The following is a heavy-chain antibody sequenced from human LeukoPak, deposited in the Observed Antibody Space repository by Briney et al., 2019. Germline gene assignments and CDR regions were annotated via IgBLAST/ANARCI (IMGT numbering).Heavy chain of an antibody. CDR3: ARDGGLWGSYRLNYFDY. J-gene: IGHJ4*02. CDR1: GGSFSGYY. D-gene: IGHD3-16*02. Sequence: SETLSLTCAVYGGSFSGYYWSWIRQPPGKGLEWIGEINHSGSTNYNPSLKSRVTISVDTSKNQFSLKLSSVTAADTAVYYCARDGGLWGSYRLNYFDYWGQGTLVTVSS. CDR2: INHSGST. V-gene: IGHV4-34*01.